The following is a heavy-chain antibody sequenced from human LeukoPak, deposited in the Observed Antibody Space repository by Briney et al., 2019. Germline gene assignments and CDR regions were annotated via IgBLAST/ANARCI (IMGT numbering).Heavy chain of an antibody. V-gene: IGHV1-69*05. CDR2: ISAYNGNT. CDR1: GGTSSSYS. CDR3: ARGGITIFGVVIRPMDV. D-gene: IGHD3-3*01. J-gene: IGHJ6*03. Sequence: SVKVSCKTSGGTSSSYSISWVRQAPGQGLEWMGWISAYNGNTNYAQKFQGRVTITTDESTSTAYMELSSLRSEDTAVYYCARGGITIFGVVIRPMDVWGKGTTVTVSS.